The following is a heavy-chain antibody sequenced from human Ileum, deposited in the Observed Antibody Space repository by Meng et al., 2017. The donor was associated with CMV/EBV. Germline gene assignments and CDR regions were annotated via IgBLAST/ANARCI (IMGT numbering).Heavy chain of an antibody. CDR1: GFTFSSYW. V-gene: IGHV3-74*01. Sequence: LSFAASGFTFSSYWIHWVRQGPGKGLVWVSRINTDGSYTTYADSVKGRFTIPRDNAKNTLYLQMNSLRAEDTAVYYCAREGGRGWFDPWGQGTLVTVSS. J-gene: IGHJ5*02. CDR2: INTDGSYT. D-gene: IGHD1-26*01. CDR3: AREGGRGWFDP.